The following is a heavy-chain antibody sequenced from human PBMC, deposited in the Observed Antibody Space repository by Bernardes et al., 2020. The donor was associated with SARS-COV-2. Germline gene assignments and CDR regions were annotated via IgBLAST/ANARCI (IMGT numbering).Heavy chain of an antibody. Sequence: GGSLRLSCAASGFSFSNSYMTWVRQAPGKGLEWVANIKQDGREKDYVDSVKGRFTISRDNAKNSLYLQMTSLRAEDTAVYYCARVDARGITRRLFEYWGQGSLVTVSS. V-gene: IGHV3-7*05. CDR1: GFSFSNSY. CDR3: ARVDARGITRRLFEY. J-gene: IGHJ4*02. D-gene: IGHD3-10*01. CDR2: IKQDGREK.